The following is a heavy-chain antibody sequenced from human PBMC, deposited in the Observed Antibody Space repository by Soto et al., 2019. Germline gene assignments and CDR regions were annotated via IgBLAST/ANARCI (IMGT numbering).Heavy chain of an antibody. CDR2: TNYSETA. CDR3: ATLGVFGDDCYSFDV. D-gene: IGHD2-21*02. V-gene: IGHV4-59*02. Sequence: QVQLQESGPGLVKPSETLSLTCTVSGGSVSGDYWSWVRQPPGKGLEWIGFTNYSETAYYNPSLMSRLPLSLDTSKNCVSLMFTSVTAADTAVYYCATLGVFGDDCYSFDVWGHVPLVTVSS. CDR1: GGSVSGDY. J-gene: IGHJ4*01.